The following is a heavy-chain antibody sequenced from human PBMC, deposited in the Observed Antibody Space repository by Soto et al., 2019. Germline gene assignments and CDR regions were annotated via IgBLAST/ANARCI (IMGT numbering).Heavy chain of an antibody. J-gene: IGHJ4*02. CDR2: IYHSGST. Sequence: PFVTLSLTYTVSDYYLRSRYYWGWIRQPPGKGLEWIGSIYHSGSTYYNPSLKSRVTISVDTSKNQFSLKLSSVTAADTAVYYCARGNYGSGSYYKPWGQGTLVTVSS. D-gene: IGHD3-10*01. V-gene: IGHV4-38-2*02. CDR1: DYYLRSRYY. CDR3: ARGNYGSGSYYKP.